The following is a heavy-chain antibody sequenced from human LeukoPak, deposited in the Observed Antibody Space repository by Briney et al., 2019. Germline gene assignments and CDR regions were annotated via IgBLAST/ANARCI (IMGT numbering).Heavy chain of an antibody. CDR2: TYYRSRWGN. D-gene: IGHD3-10*01. Sequence: SQTLSLTCAISGDSFSNNIATWNWVRQSPSRGLEWLGRTYYRSRWGNDYAISVKGRITINPDTSRNQFSLQLNSVTPEDTAVYYCVRDSDDYYWALDFWAQGTPVTVPS. CDR1: GDSFSNNIAT. J-gene: IGHJ4*02. V-gene: IGHV6-1*01. CDR3: VRDSDDYYWALDF.